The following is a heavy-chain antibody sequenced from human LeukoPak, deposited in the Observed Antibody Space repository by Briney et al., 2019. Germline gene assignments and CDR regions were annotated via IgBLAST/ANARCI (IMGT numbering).Heavy chain of an antibody. CDR2: IYYSGST. D-gene: IGHD6-13*01. Sequence: SETLSLTCTVSGGSISSGGYYWSWIRQHPGKGLEWIGYIYYSGSTYYNPSLKSRVTISVDTSKNQFSLKLSSVTAADTAVYYCASGAAAGTMPLYWGQGTLVTVSS. V-gene: IGHV4-31*03. CDR3: ASGAAAGTMPLY. CDR1: GGSISSGGYY. J-gene: IGHJ4*02.